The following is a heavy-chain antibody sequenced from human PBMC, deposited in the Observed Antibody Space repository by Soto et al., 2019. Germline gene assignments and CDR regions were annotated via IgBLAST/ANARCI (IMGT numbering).Heavy chain of an antibody. D-gene: IGHD6-13*01. CDR3: ARDPGSSWYGGHY. V-gene: IGHV3-30-3*01. CDR1: GFTFSSYA. Sequence: GGSLRLSCAASGFTFSSYAMHWVRQAPGKGLEWVAVISYDGSNKYYADSVKGRFTISRDNSKNTLYLQMNSLRAEDTAVYYCARDPGSSWYGGHYWGQGTLVTVPS. J-gene: IGHJ4*02. CDR2: ISYDGSNK.